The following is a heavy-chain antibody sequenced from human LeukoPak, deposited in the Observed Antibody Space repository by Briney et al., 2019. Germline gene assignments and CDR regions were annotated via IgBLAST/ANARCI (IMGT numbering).Heavy chain of an antibody. J-gene: IGHJ4*02. CDR2: IYYSGST. D-gene: IGHD2-2*01. CDR3: TRDELIVVVPAATDY. CDR1: GGSISSSSYY. V-gene: IGHV4-39*07. Sequence: PSETLSLTCTVSGGSISSSSYYWGWIRQPPGKGLEWIGSIYYSGSTYYNPSLKSRVTISVDTSKNQFSLKLSSVTAADTAVYYCTRDELIVVVPAATDYWGQGTLVTVSS.